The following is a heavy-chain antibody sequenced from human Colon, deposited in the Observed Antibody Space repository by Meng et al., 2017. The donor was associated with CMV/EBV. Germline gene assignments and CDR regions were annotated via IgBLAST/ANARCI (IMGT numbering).Heavy chain of an antibody. J-gene: IGHJ4*02. CDR1: GFIFSNYG. D-gene: IGHD2-21*02. CDR2: IRYDGTKA. CDR3: AKEFVLGTHLDH. V-gene: IGHV3-30*02. Sequence: GGSLRLSCAASGFIFSNYGMHWVRQAPGKGLEWVAFIRYDGTKADYADSVTGRFTISRDNAKSSLHLQMTSLRAEDTAVYYCAKEFVLGTHLDHWGQGTLVTVSS.